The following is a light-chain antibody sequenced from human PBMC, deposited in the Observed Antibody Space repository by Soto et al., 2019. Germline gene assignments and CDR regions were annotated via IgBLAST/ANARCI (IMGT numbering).Light chain of an antibody. CDR3: SSYAGSYRV. CDR1: SSDIGGYDF. Sequence: QSVLTQPRSVSGSPGQSVTISCTGTSSDIGGYDFVSWYQQHPGKVPKLIIYDVNQRPSGVPDRFSAAKSGNTASLTISGLQAEDEADYYCSSYAGSYRVFGTGTKLTVL. J-gene: IGLJ1*01. V-gene: IGLV2-11*01. CDR2: DVN.